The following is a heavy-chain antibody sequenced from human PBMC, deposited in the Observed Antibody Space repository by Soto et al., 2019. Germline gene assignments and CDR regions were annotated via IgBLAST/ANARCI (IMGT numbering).Heavy chain of an antibody. V-gene: IGHV1-69*13. CDR3: ARGRAARPVAYYYYYYGMDV. CDR2: IIPIFGTA. CDR1: GGTFSSYA. Sequence: GVSVKVSCKASGGTFSSYAISWVRQAPGQGLEWMGGIIPIFGTANYAQKFQGRVTITADESTSTAYMELSSLRSEDTAVYYCARGRAARPVAYYYYYYGMDVWGQGTTVTVSS. J-gene: IGHJ6*02. D-gene: IGHD6-6*01.